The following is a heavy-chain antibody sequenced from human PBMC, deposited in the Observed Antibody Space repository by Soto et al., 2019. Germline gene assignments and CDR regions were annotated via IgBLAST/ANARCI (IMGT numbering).Heavy chain of an antibody. J-gene: IGHJ6*03. CDR1: GGSISSYY. Sequence: SETLSLTCTVSGGSISSYYWSWIRQPPGKGLEWIGYIYYSGSTNYNPSLKSRVTISVDTSKNQFSLKLSSVTAADTAVYYCARDQGWNYYNYYYYYMDVWGKGTTVTVSS. V-gene: IGHV4-59*01. D-gene: IGHD1-7*01. CDR3: ARDQGWNYYNYYYYYMDV. CDR2: IYYSGST.